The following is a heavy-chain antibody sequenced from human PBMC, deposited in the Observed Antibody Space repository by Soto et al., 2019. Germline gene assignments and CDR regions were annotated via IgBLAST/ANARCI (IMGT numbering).Heavy chain of an antibody. CDR1: GDSISSGGYS. Sequence: SETLSLTCTVSGDSISSGGYSWSWIRQPPGKGLEWIGHIYHSGSASYNPSLQSRVTISVAGSKNQFSLNLNSVTAADTAMYYCAREDRSGRAYYFDNWGQGTLVTVSS. CDR3: AREDRSGRAYYFDN. V-gene: IGHV4-30-2*01. D-gene: IGHD6-25*01. CDR2: IYHSGSA. J-gene: IGHJ4*02.